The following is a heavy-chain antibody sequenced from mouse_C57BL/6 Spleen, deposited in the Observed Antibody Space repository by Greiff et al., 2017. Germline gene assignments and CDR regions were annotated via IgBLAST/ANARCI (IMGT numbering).Heavy chain of an antibody. CDR1: GYTFTSYW. CDR2: IDPSDSYT. D-gene: IGHD1-1*01. CDR3: ARRGGSSYDWFAY. J-gene: IGHJ3*01. V-gene: IGHV1-69*01. Sequence: QVQLQQPGAELVMPGASVKLSCKASGYTFTSYWMHWVKQRPGQGLEWIGEIDPSDSYTNYNQKFKGKSTLTVDKSSSTAYMQLSSLTSEDSAVYYCARRGGSSYDWFAYWGQGTLVTVSA.